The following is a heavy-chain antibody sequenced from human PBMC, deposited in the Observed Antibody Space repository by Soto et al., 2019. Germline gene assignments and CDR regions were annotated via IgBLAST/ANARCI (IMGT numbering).Heavy chain of an antibody. V-gene: IGHV4-59*01. CDR1: GGSISSYY. CDR3: ARGRPQDWYHSSGLLDY. CDR2: IYYSGST. Sequence: PSETLSLTCTVSGGSISSYYWSWIRQPPGKGLEWIGYIYYSGSTNYNPSLKSRVTISVDTSKNQFSLKLSSVTAADTAVYYCARGRPQDWYHSSGLLDYWGQGTLVTVSS. D-gene: IGHD3-22*01. J-gene: IGHJ4*02.